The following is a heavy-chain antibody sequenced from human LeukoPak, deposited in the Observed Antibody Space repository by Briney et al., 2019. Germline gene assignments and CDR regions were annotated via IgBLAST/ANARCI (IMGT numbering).Heavy chain of an antibody. CDR3: ARTMTTVTTLDY. J-gene: IGHJ4*02. Sequence: SETLSLTFTVSGGPISSSSYYWGWIRQPPGKGLGWIGSIYYSGSTYYNPSLKSRVTISVDTSKNQFSLKLSSVTAADTAVYYCARTMTTVTTLDYWGQGTLVTVSS. CDR1: GGPISSSSYY. D-gene: IGHD4-17*01. V-gene: IGHV4-39*01. CDR2: IYYSGST.